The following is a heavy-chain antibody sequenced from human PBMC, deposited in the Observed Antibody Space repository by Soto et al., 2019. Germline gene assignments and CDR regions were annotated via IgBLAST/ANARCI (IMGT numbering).Heavy chain of an antibody. V-gene: IGHV4-39*01. D-gene: IGHD4-17*01. CDR3: ARQPYGDYYYYYYYMDV. Sequence: SETLSLTCTVSGGSISSSSYYWGWIRQPPGKGLEWIGSIYYSGSTYYNPSLKSRVTVSVDTSKNQFSLKLSSVTAADTAVYYCARQPYGDYYYYYYYMDVWGKGTTVTVSS. CDR2: IYYSGST. CDR1: GGSISSSSYY. J-gene: IGHJ6*03.